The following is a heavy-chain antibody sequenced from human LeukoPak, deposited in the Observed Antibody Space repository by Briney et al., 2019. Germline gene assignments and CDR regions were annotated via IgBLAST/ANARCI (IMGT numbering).Heavy chain of an antibody. CDR1: GITSGSLW. CDR2: IKSDGSEK. J-gene: IGHJ4*02. D-gene: IGHD6-19*01. Sequence: PVRTPRLSRAPAGITSGSLWMTWVREAPGKGLECVAKIKSDGSEKYYVDSVEGRFTVSRDNDKNSLFLEMNSLRPEDTAVYYCARGRMAVAGSYEYWGQGALVTVSA. V-gene: IGHV3-7*05. CDR3: ARGRMAVAGSYEY.